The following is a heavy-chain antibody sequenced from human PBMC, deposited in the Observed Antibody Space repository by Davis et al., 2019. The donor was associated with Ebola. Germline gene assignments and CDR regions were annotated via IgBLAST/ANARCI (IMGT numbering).Heavy chain of an antibody. CDR1: GFTFSTYW. V-gene: IGHV3-7*01. J-gene: IGHJ4*02. D-gene: IGHD5-24*01. Sequence: GGSLRLSCAASGFTFSTYWMSWVRQAPGKGLEWVANIKQDGSEKFYVDSVKGRFIISRDNAKDSLYLQMNSLGAEDTAVYYCARDSLRDGYPELDYWGQGTLVTVSS. CDR2: IKQDGSEK. CDR3: ARDSLRDGYPELDY.